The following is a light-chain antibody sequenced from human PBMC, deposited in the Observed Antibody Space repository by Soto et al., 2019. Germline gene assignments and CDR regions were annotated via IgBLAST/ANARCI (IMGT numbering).Light chain of an antibody. CDR3: QQRHMWPIT. V-gene: IGKV3-11*01. CDR1: QSFRGL. J-gene: IGKJ5*01. Sequence: EVVSTQSPVTLTLSPGERATLSCRASQSFRGLLAWYQQKPGQAPRLLIYDAYNRATGIPPRFSGSGSGTDFTLTISSLEPEDSAVYYCQQRHMWPITFGQGTRLEI. CDR2: DAY.